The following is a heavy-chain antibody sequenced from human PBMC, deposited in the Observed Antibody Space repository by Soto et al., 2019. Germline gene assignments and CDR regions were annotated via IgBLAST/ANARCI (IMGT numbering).Heavy chain of an antibody. CDR3: SRLGFRRGWSGGDYYTGIEV. J-gene: IGHJ6*02. CDR1: GFTFGDYA. D-gene: IGHD3-3*01. CDR2: IRSKAYGGTT. V-gene: IGHV3-49*04. Sequence: PGGSLRLSCTASGFTFGDYAMSWVRQAPGKGLEWVGFIRSKAYGGTTEYAASVKGRFTISRDDSKSIAYLHMNSLKTEDTAVYYFSRLGFRRGWSGGDYYTGIEVWAQGTTSPS.